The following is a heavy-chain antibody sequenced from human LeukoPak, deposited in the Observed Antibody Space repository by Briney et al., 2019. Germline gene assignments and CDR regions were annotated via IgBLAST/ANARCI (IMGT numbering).Heavy chain of an antibody. V-gene: IGHV1-46*01. CDR2: INPSGGST. CDR3: ARDSGWWMFDY. J-gene: IGHJ4*02. Sequence: ASVKVSCKASGYTFTSYYIHWVRQAPGQGLEWMGIINPSGGSTSYAQKFQGRVTMTRDTSTSTVYMELSSLRSEDTPVYYCARDSGWWMFDYWGQGTLVTVSS. D-gene: IGHD6-19*01. CDR1: GYTFTSYY.